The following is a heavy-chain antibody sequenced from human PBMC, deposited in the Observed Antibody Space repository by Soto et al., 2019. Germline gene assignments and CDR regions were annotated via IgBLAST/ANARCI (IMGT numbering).Heavy chain of an antibody. Sequence: GGSLRLSCAASGFTFSSFSMNWVRQAPGKGLEWVSYISGSSNTIYYADSVKGRFTISRDNAKNSLNLQMNSLRAEDTALYYCARGYYYYYYGMDVWGQGTTVTVSS. V-gene: IGHV3-48*01. CDR3: ARGYYYYYYGMDV. CDR2: ISGSSNTI. CDR1: GFTFSSFS. J-gene: IGHJ6*02.